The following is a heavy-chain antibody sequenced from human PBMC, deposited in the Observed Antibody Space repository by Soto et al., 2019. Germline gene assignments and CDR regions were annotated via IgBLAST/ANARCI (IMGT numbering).Heavy chain of an antibody. J-gene: IGHJ4*02. CDR1: GDSMTRSVC. D-gene: IGHD7-27*01. CDR2: VFHTGNT. Sequence: PPETLSLTGAVSGDSMTRSVCWTWVRQPPGKGGEGIGEVFHTGNTNYNPSLKSRVTMSVDKSTNEFSLKVTSVTSADTAIYYCARKAWVRFDYWGQGALVTVS. CDR3: ARKAWVRFDY. V-gene: IGHV4-4*03.